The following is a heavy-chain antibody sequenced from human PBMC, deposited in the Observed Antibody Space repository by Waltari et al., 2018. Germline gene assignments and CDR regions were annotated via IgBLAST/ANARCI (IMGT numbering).Heavy chain of an antibody. CDR3: ARDGGYCSGGNCYSGHFDY. J-gene: IGHJ4*02. V-gene: IGHV3-74*01. CDR2: INTDGSGT. CDR1: GFTFSSYW. D-gene: IGHD2-15*01. Sequence: EVQLVESGGDLVQRGGSLRLSCAVSGFTFSSYWMHWVRQAPGKGLVWVSRINTDGSGTSYADSGKGRFTISRDNAKNTLYLQMNSLRAEDMAVYYCARDGGYCSGGNCYSGHFDYWGRGTLVTVSA.